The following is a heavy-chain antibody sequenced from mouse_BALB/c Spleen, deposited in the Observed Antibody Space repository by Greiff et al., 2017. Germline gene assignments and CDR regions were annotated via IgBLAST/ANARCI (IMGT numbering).Heavy chain of an antibody. CDR2: INPSNGGT. D-gene: IGHD2-4*01. V-gene: IGHV1S81*02. J-gene: IGHJ3*01. Sequence: QVQLQQSGAELVKPGASVKLSCKASGYTFTSYYMYWVKQRPGQGLEWIGEINPSNGGTNFNEKFKSKATLTVDKSSSTAYMQLSSLTSEDSAVYYCTRRGDYDSWFAYWGQGTLVTVSA. CDR1: GYTFTSYY. CDR3: TRRGDYDSWFAY.